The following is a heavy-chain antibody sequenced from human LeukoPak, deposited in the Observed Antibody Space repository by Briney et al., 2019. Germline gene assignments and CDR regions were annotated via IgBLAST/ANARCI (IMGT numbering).Heavy chain of an antibody. J-gene: IGHJ3*02. Sequence: GASVTVSCKASGYTFTSYDINWVRQAPGQGLEWMGWISAYNGNTNYAQKLQGRVTMTTDTSTSTAYMELRSLRSDDTAVYYRARDPAHCSSTSCQADGAFDIWGQGTMVTVSS. CDR2: ISAYNGNT. D-gene: IGHD2-2*01. CDR1: GYTFTSYD. V-gene: IGHV1-18*01. CDR3: ARDPAHCSSTSCQADGAFDI.